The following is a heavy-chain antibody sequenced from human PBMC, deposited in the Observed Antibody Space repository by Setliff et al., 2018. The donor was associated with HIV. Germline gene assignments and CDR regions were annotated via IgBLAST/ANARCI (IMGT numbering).Heavy chain of an antibody. V-gene: IGHV1-2*02. CDR2: INTNSGDT. J-gene: IGHJ4*02. CDR1: GYAFTVYY. D-gene: IGHD4-17*01. CDR3: AAGHYGA. Sequence: GASVKVSCKASGYAFTVYYVHWVRQAPGRGLEWMGWINTNSGDTNFAQKFQGRFTISRDDSKNTLYLQMNSLRAEDTALYYCAAGHYGAWGQGILVTVSS.